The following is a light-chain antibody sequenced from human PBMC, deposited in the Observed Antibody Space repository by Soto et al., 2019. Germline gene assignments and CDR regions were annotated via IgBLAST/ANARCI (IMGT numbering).Light chain of an antibody. V-gene: IGKV1-9*01. CDR3: QQLNSYPLT. Sequence: DIQMTQSPSSLSAYIGDRVTITCRASQSISSYLNWYQQKPGKAPKLLIYAASTLQRGVPSRFSGSGSGTEFTLTISILQPEDFATYYCQQLNSYPLTFGGGTKVDI. CDR1: QSISSY. CDR2: AAS. J-gene: IGKJ4*01.